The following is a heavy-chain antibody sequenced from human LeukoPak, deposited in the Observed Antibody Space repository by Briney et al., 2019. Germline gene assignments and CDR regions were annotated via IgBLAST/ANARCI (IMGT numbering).Heavy chain of an antibody. CDR1: GFTFSSYS. V-gene: IGHV3-21*01. Sequence: GGSLRLSCAASGFTFSSYSVNWVRQAPGKGLEWVSSISSSSSYIYYADSVKGRFTISRDNAKSSLYLQMNSLRAEDTAVYYCARGIAVAGFFDYWGQGTLVTVSS. J-gene: IGHJ4*02. CDR2: ISSSSSYI. CDR3: ARGIAVAGFFDY. D-gene: IGHD6-19*01.